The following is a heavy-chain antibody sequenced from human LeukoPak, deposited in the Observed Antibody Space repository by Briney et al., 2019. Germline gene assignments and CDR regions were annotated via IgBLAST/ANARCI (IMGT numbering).Heavy chain of an antibody. J-gene: IGHJ4*02. V-gene: IGHV1-18*01. Sequence: GASVKVSCKASGYTFTNYGISWVRQAPGQGLEWMGWISAYNGNTNYAQKLQGRVTMTTDTSTSTAYMELRSLRSDDTAMYYCAREVSPANFEYWGQGTLVTVSS. CDR1: GYTFTNYG. CDR3: AREVSPANFEY. CDR2: ISAYNGNT.